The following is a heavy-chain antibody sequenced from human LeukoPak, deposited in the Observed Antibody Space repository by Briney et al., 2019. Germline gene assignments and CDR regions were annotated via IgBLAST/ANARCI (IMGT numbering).Heavy chain of an antibody. J-gene: IGHJ6*02. CDR3: ARVRVDYYYYYGMDV. D-gene: IGHD2-15*01. CDR1: GGSISSYY. CDR2: IYYSGST. Sequence: PSETLSLTCTVSGGSISSYYWSWIRQPPGKGREWIGYIYYSGSTNYNPSRKSRVTISVDPSKNQFSLKLSSVTAADTAVYYCARVRVDYYYYYGMDVWGQGTTVTVSS. V-gene: IGHV4-59*01.